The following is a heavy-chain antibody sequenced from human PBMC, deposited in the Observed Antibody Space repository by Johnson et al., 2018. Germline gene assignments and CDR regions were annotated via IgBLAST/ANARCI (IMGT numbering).Heavy chain of an antibody. V-gene: IGHV1-69*12. CDR3: ARPYCSGGSCYRDAFDI. J-gene: IGHJ3*02. CDR1: GGTFSSYA. CDR2: IIPIFGTA. D-gene: IGHD2-15*01. Sequence: QVQLVQSGAEVKKXGSSVKVSCKASGGTFSSYAISWVRQAPGQGLEWMGGIIPIFGTANYAQKFQGRVTITADESTSTAYMGLSSLRSEDPAVYYCARPYCSGGSCYRDAFDIWGQGTMVTVSS.